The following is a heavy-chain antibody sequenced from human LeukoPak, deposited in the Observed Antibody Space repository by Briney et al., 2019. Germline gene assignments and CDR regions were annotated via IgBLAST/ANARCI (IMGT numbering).Heavy chain of an antibody. V-gene: IGHV3-15*01. D-gene: IGHD3-22*01. J-gene: IGHJ4*02. Sequence: GGSLRLSCAASGFTVSTNYMSWVRQAPGKGLEWVGRIKSKTDGGTTDYAAPVKGRFTISRDDSKNTLYLQMNSLKTEDTAVYYCSATYYYDSSEGYWGQGTLVTVSS. CDR3: SATYYYDSSEGY. CDR1: GFTVSTNY. CDR2: IKSKTDGGTT.